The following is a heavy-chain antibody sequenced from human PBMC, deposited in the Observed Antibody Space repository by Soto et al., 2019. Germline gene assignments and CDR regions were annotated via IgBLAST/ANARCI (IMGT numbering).Heavy chain of an antibody. CDR1: GGSINSGGYY. V-gene: IGHV4-31*03. D-gene: IGHD3-3*01. CDR3: ARAQTIFGIITVFDY. Sequence: SETLSLTCTVSGGSINSGGYYWSWIRQRPGKGLEWIGYIYYSGSTYYNPSLKSRVTISVDTSKNQFSLKLTSVTAADTAVYFCARAQTIFGIITVFDYWGQGTLVTVSS. CDR2: IYYSGST. J-gene: IGHJ4*02.